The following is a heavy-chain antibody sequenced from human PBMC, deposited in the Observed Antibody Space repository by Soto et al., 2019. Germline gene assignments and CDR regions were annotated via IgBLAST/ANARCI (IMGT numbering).Heavy chain of an antibody. V-gene: IGHV3-23*03. D-gene: IGHD2-15*01. J-gene: IGHJ6*03. CDR3: AKAAIWGGGRYYCYYMDV. CDR2: INAGGSTT. CDR1: GFIFSGYG. Sequence: EVQLLESGGGLVQPGGSLRLSCAASGFIFSGYGMTWVRQAPGKGLEWVSIINAGGSTTHYADSVKGRFTISRDDSKNTLYLQMNCLRGDDTAVYYCAKAAIWGGGRYYCYYMDVWGKGTTVTVSS.